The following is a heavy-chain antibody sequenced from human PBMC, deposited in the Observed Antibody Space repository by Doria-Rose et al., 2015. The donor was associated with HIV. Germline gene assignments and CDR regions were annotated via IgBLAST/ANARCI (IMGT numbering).Heavy chain of an antibody. CDR1: GVSLSSPGMG. Sequence: ESGPVLVKPTETLTLTCTVSGVSLSSPGMGVSWIRQPPGKALEWLANIFSDDEAAYKTSRKSRLTISRGTSKSQVVLTMTDMDPVDTATYYCARIKSSRWYHKYYFDFWGQGTLVIVSA. J-gene: IGHJ4*02. V-gene: IGHV2-26*01. D-gene: IGHD6-13*01. CDR3: ARIKSSRWYHKYYFDF. CDR2: IFSDDEA.